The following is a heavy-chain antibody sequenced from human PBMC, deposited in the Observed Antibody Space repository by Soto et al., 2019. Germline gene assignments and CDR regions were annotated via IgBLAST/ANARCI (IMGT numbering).Heavy chain of an antibody. CDR1: GFTFSSYA. CDR3: AKAHSGSYFSSDDAFDI. CDR2: ISGSGGST. Sequence: AGGSLRLSCAASGFTFSSYAMSWVRQAPGKGLEWVSAISGSGGSTYYADSVKGRFTISRDNSKNTLYLQMNSLRAEDTAVYYCAKAHSGSYFSSDDAFDIWGQGTMVTVSS. J-gene: IGHJ3*02. V-gene: IGHV3-23*01. D-gene: IGHD1-26*01.